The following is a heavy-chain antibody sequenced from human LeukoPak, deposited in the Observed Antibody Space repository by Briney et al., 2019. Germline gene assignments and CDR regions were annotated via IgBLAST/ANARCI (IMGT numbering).Heavy chain of an antibody. V-gene: IGHV3-23*01. CDR1: GFIFSTCA. CDR2: ISGSAGRT. J-gene: IGHJ6*02. CDR3: AREGYSSSWAWIYYYGMDV. D-gene: IGHD6-13*01. Sequence: GGSLRLSCAASGFIFSTCAMNWVRQAPAKGLEWFSAISGSAGRTYYADSVKGRFTISRDNSKNTLYLQMNSLRAEDTAVYYCAREGYSSSWAWIYYYGMDVWGQGATVTVSS.